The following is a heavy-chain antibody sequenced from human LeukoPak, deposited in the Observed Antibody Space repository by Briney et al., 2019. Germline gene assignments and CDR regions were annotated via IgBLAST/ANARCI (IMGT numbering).Heavy chain of an antibody. D-gene: IGHD1-26*01. J-gene: IGHJ4*02. CDR1: GFTFSSYS. CDR3: ARDDEWELLPFDY. V-gene: IGHV3-21*01. Sequence: PGGSLRLSCAASGFTFSSYSMNWVRQAPGKGLEWDSSISSSSSYIYYADSVKGRFTISRDNAKNSLYLQMNSLRAEDTAVYYCARDDEWELLPFDYWGQGTLVTVSS. CDR2: ISSSSSYI.